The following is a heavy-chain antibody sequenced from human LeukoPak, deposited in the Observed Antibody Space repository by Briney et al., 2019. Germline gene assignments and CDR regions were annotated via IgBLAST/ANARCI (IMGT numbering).Heavy chain of an antibody. CDR1: GYTSTNYG. Sequence: ASVRVSCKASGYTSTNYGISWVRQAPGQRLEWMGWISGYNGNTNYAQKFQDRLTMTTDTSTSTAYMELRSLRSDDTAVYYCARTTVVVLSITELSAFDIWGHGTMVTVSS. J-gene: IGHJ3*02. D-gene: IGHD2-2*01. V-gene: IGHV1-18*01. CDR3: ARTTVVVLSITELSAFDI. CDR2: ISGYNGNT.